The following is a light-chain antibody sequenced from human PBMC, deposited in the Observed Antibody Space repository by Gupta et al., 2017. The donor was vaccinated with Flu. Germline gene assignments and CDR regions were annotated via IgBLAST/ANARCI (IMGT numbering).Light chain of an antibody. CDR3: QQYSRSPT. J-gene: IGKJ2*01. CDR1: QSVSSSS. CDR2: SAS. Sequence: EIVLTQSPGTLSLSPGEAATISCRDSQSVSSSSLAWYQQKPGQAPRLLIYSASSRASGIPDRFSGSGSGTDFTLTIVRLEPEDFAVYYCQQYSRSPTFGQGTKLEI. V-gene: IGKV3-20*01.